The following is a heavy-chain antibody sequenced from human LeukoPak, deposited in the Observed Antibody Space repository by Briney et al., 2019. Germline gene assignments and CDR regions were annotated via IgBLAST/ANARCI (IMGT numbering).Heavy chain of an antibody. CDR1: GGTFSSYA. CDR2: IIPILGIA. D-gene: IGHD6-13*01. J-gene: IGHJ3*02. CDR3: ARAEQLVRAFDI. Sequence: ASVKVSCKASGGTFSSYAISWVRQALGQGFNWMGRIIPILGIANYAQKFQGRVTITADKSTSTAYMELSSLRSEDTAVYYCARAEQLVRAFDIWGQGTMVTVSS. V-gene: IGHV1-69*04.